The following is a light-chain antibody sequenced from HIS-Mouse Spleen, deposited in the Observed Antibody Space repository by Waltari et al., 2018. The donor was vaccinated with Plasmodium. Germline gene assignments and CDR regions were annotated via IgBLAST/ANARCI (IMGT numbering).Light chain of an antibody. V-gene: IGLV3-10*01. Sequence: SYELTQPPSVSVSPGQTARITCSGDALPKKYAYWYQQESGQAPVMVIYEDSKRPSGIPERFPGSRSGTMATLTISGAQVEDEADYYCYSTDSSGNHRVFGGGTKLTVL. J-gene: IGLJ3*02. CDR1: ALPKKY. CDR3: YSTDSSGNHRV. CDR2: EDS.